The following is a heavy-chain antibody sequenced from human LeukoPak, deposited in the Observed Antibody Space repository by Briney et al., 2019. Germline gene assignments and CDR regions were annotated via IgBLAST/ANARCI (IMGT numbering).Heavy chain of an antibody. J-gene: IGHJ4*02. CDR2: IYYSGST. V-gene: IGHV4-39*01. Sequence: SETLSLTCTVSGGSISSSSYYWGWIRQPPGKGLEWIGSIYYSGSTYYNPSLKSRVTISVDTSKNQFSLKLSSVTAADTAVYYCARHQGLYDILTGYYPLNYFDYWGQGTLVTVSS. CDR3: ARHQGLYDILTGYYPLNYFDY. D-gene: IGHD3-9*01. CDR1: GGSISSSSYY.